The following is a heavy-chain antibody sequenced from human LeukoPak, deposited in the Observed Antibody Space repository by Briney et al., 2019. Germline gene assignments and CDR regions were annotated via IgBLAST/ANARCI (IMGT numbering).Heavy chain of an antibody. J-gene: IGHJ4*02. D-gene: IGHD2-15*01. V-gene: IGHV4-34*01. CDR3: ARQLLDCSGGSCYSEGVDY. CDR1: GGSFSGYY. Sequence: SEALSLTCAVYGGSFSGYYWSWIRQPPGKGLEWIGEINHSGSTNYNPSLTSRVTISVDTSKNQFSLKLSSVTAADTAVYYCARQLLDCSGGSCYSEGVDYWGQGTLVTVSS. CDR2: INHSGST.